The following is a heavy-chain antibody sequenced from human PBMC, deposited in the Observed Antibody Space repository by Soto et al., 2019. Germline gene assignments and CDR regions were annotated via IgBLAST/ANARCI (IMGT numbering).Heavy chain of an antibody. CDR2: INDDGSRT. J-gene: IGHJ4*01. Sequence: GGSLRLSCAASGFTLSNFWMHWVRQVPGKGPVWVSRINDDGSRTKYADSVEGRLTISRDTAKNTLYLQMNSLRAEDTAVYYCARVRLGSGDIDYWGHGTLVTVSS. CDR1: GFTLSNFW. CDR3: ARVRLGSGDIDY. V-gene: IGHV3-74*01. D-gene: IGHD4-17*01.